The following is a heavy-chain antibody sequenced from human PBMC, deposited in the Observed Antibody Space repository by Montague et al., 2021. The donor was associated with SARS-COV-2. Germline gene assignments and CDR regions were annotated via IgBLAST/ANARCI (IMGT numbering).Heavy chain of an antibody. CDR2: IFYKGNT. Sequence: SETLSLTCTVSGGSLNKHHWGWIRKAPGKELEWLGNIFYKGNTNYNVXLWGRVSMSLDTPQNQFSLRLTSLTAADTAVYYCARSISSSGARDNWGQGILVTVS. V-gene: IGHV4-59*11. CDR1: GGSLNKHH. J-gene: IGHJ4*02. CDR3: ARSISSSGARDN. D-gene: IGHD3-22*01.